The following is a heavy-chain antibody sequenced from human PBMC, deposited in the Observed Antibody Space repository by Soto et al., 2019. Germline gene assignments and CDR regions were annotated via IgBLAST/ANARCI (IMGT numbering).Heavy chain of an antibody. CDR3: AAIRREGAFDI. J-gene: IGHJ3*02. V-gene: IGHV1-58*01. CDR1: GFTFTSSA. CDR2: IVVGSGNT. Sequence: QMQLVQSGPEVKKPGTSVKVSCKASGFTFTSSAVQWVRQARGQRLEWIGWIVVGSGNTNYAQKFQERVTITRDMSTSTAYMELSSRRSEDTAVYYCAAIRREGAFDIWGQGTMVTVS.